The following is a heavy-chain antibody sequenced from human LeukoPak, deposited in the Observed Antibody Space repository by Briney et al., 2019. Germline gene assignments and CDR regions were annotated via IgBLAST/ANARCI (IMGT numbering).Heavy chain of an antibody. D-gene: IGHD5-18*01. J-gene: IGHJ4*02. CDR1: GYRFTSYW. Sequence: GESLKISFKGSGYRFTSYWIGWVRPMPGKGLEWMGIIYPVDSDTRYSPSFQGQVTISADKSISTAYLQWSSLKASDTAMYYCARQGAYSREIWGQGTLVTVSS. CDR2: IYPVDSDT. CDR3: ARQGAYSREI. V-gene: IGHV5-51*01.